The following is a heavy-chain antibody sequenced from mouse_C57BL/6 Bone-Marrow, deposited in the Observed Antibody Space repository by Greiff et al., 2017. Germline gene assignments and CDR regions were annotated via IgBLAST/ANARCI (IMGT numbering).Heavy chain of an antibody. CDR2: IHPNSGGT. V-gene: IGHV1-64*01. CDR3: ARGHYPSWSAT. CDR1: GYTFTSYW. D-gene: IGHD1-2*01. J-gene: IGHJ3*01. Sequence: QVQLQQPGAELVKPGASVKLSCKASGYTFTSYWMHWVKQRPGQGLEWIGMIHPNSGGTNYNEKFKSKATLTVDKSSSTAYMQLSSLTSEDSAVYYCARGHYPSWSATRGEETLVTVSA.